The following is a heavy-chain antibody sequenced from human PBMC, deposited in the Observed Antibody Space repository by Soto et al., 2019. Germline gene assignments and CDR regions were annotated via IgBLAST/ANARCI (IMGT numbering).Heavy chain of an antibody. J-gene: IGHJ6*02. V-gene: IGHV4-59*01. CDR3: ARSTLAAADHPYYYYGMDV. CDR2: IYYSGST. Sequence: QVQLQESGPGLVKPSETLSLTCTVSGGSISSYYWSWIRQPPGKGLEWIGYIYYSGSTNYNPSLKSRVTISVDTSKNQFSLKRSSVTAADTAVYYCARSTLAAADHPYYYYGMDVWGQGTTVTVSS. CDR1: GGSISSYY. D-gene: IGHD6-13*01.